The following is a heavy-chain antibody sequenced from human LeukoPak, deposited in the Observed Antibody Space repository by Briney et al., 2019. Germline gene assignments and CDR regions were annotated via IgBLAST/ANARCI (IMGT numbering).Heavy chain of an antibody. J-gene: IGHJ4*02. CDR1: GFASTNFA. Sequence: ASVKVSCKASGFASTNFAVQWVRQARGQRLEWIGWIIVGSGATKCAQDFQERVTITRDLSTSTLYMELRSLTSEDTAVYYCAADLSNPRMGASYLDSWGQGTLVTVSS. CDR2: IIVGSGAT. CDR3: AADLSNPRMGASYLDS. V-gene: IGHV1-58*01. D-gene: IGHD3-16*01.